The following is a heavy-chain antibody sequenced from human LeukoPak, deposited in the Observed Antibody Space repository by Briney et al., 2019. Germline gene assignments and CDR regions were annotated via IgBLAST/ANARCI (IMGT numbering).Heavy chain of an antibody. D-gene: IGHD3-9*01. J-gene: IGHJ6*02. V-gene: IGHV1-46*01. CDR2: INPCGGST. Sequence: AASVKVSCKASGYTFTDYYMHWVRQAPGQGLEWMGIINPCGGSTSYAQKFQGRVTMTRDTSTSTVYMELSSLRSEDTAVYYCARDLRDYDILTGYYYGSRDYYGMDVWGQGTTVTVSS. CDR3: ARDLRDYDILTGYYYGSRDYYGMDV. CDR1: GYTFTDYY.